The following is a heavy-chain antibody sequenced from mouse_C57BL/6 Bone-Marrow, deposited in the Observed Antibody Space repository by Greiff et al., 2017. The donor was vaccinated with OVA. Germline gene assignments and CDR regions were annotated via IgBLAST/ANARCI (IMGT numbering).Heavy chain of an antibody. V-gene: IGHV14-4*01. D-gene: IGHD2-4*01. CDR3: TTSSIYYDPAWFAY. CDR2: IYPENGDT. CDR1: GFNIKDDY. J-gene: IGHJ3*01. Sequence: VQLQQSGAELVRPGASVKLSCTASGFNIKDDYMHWVKQRPEQGLEWIGWIYPENGDTEYASKFQGKATITADTSSNTAYLQLSSLTSEDTAVSYCTTSSIYYDPAWFAYWGQGTLVTVSA.